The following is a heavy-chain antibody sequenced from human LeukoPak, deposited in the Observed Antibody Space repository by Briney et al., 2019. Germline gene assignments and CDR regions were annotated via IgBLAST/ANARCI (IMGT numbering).Heavy chain of an antibody. Sequence: PGGSLRLSCAASGFTFSSYSMNWVRQAPGKGLEWVSSISSSSSYIYYADSVKGRFTISRDNAKNSLYLQMNSLRAEDTAVYYCARGGSVVGDYSFDYWGQGTLVTVSS. CDR1: GFTFSSYS. CDR3: ARGGSVVGDYSFDY. CDR2: ISSSSSYI. D-gene: IGHD4-17*01. J-gene: IGHJ4*02. V-gene: IGHV3-21*01.